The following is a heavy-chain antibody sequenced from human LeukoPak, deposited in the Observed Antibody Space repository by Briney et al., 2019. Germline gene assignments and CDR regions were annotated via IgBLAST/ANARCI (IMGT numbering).Heavy chain of an antibody. Sequence: ASVKVSCKVSGYTLTELSMHWVRQAPGKGLEWMGGFDPEDGETIYAQKFQGRVTMTRDTSTSTVYMELSSLRSEDTAVYYCARKGSYYYYYMDVWGKGTTVTVSS. CDR3: ARKGSYYYYYMDV. J-gene: IGHJ6*03. CDR2: FDPEDGET. V-gene: IGHV1-24*01. CDR1: GYTLTELS.